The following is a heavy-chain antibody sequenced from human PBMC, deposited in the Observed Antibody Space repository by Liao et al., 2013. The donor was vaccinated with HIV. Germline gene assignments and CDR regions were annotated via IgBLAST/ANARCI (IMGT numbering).Heavy chain of an antibody. J-gene: IGHJ3*02. CDR2: LYYRGST. CDR1: GGSISSNY. V-gene: IGHV4-59*01. Sequence: QVQLQESGPGLVKPSETLSLTCTVFGGSISSNYWSWIRQPPGKRLEWIGYLYYRGSTNYNPSLKSRVSISVDTSKNQLSLNLNSVTAADTAVYYCARERGAFDIWGQGTMVTVSS. CDR3: ARERGAFDI.